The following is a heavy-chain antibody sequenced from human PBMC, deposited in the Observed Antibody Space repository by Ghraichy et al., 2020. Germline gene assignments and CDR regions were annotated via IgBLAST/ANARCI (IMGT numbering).Heavy chain of an antibody. CDR3: ASEYGSEAFHI. V-gene: IGHV3-21*06. Sequence: GGSLRLSCAASGFTFSSYSMNWVRQAPGKGLEWVSSISGSSSHVYHADSLKGRFTISRDNAKNSLYLQMNSLRVEDTAVYYCASEYGSEAFHIWGQGTMVTVSS. D-gene: IGHD4-17*01. CDR2: ISGSSSHV. CDR1: GFTFSSYS. J-gene: IGHJ3*02.